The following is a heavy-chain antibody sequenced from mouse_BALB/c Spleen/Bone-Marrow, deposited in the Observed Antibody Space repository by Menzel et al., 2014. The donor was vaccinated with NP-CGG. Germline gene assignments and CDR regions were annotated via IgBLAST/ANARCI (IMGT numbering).Heavy chain of an antibody. Sequence: QVQLQQSGPELVKPGASVKMSCKASGYTFTSYFIHWVRQRPGQGLERIGWIYPGDGSSKYNEKFKGKTTLTTDKSSSSAYMLLSSLTSEDSAIFFCAYYRYDEYFDVWGAGTTVTVSS. V-gene: IGHV1S56*01. CDR3: AYYRYDEYFDV. CDR2: IYPGDGSS. CDR1: GYTFTSYF. J-gene: IGHJ1*01. D-gene: IGHD2-14*01.